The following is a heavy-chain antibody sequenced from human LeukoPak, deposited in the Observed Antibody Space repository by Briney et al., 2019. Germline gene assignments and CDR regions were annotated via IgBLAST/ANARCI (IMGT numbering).Heavy chain of an antibody. CDR3: ARAILGYCSGRSCLGFDP. D-gene: IGHD2-15*01. CDR2: IIPIFGTA. Sequence: SSVKVSCKASGGTFISYAISWVRQAPGQGLEWMGGIIPIFGTANYAQKFQGRVTITADESTSTAYMELSSLRPEDTAVYYCARAILGYCSGRSCLGFDPWGQGTLVTVSS. CDR1: GGTFISYA. V-gene: IGHV1-69*01. J-gene: IGHJ5*02.